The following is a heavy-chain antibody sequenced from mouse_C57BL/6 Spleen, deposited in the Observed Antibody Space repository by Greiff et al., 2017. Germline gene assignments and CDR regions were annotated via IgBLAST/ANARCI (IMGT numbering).Heavy chain of an antibody. J-gene: IGHJ4*01. D-gene: IGHD4-1*01. V-gene: IGHV5-9-1*02. CDR3: TRANRKGAMDY. Sequence: VMLVESGEGLVKPGGSLKLSCAASGFTFSSYAMSWVRQTPEKRLEWVAYISSGGDYIYYADTVKGRFTISRDNARNTLYLQMSSLKSEDTAMYYCTRANRKGAMDYWGQGTSVTVSS. CDR2: ISSGGDYI. CDR1: GFTFSSYA.